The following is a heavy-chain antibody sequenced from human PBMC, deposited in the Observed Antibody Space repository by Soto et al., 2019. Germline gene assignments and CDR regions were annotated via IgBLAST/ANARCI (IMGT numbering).Heavy chain of an antibody. V-gene: IGHV5-51*01. D-gene: IGHD3-3*01. Sequence: GESLKISCKGSGYSFTSYWIGWVRQMPGKGLEWMGIIYPGDSDTRYGPSFQGQVTISADKSISTAYLQWSSLKASDTAMYYCARGRGTIFGVAYDSFDYWGQGTLVTVS. CDR1: GYSFTSYW. CDR2: IYPGDSDT. CDR3: ARGRGTIFGVAYDSFDY. J-gene: IGHJ4*02.